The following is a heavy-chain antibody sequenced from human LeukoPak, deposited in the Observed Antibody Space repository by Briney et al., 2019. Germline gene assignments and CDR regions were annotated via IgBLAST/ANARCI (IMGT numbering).Heavy chain of an antibody. CDR3: ARDHCGGDWLCPDSWFDP. D-gene: IGHD2-21*01. V-gene: IGHV3-7*01. J-gene: IGHJ5*02. CDR2: IKQDGSEK. CDR1: GFTFSTYW. Sequence: GGSLRLSCAASGFTFSTYWMSWVRQAPGKGLEWVANIKQDGSEKYYVDSVKGRFTISRDNAKNSLYLQMNSLRAEDTAQYYCARDHCGGDWLCPDSWFDPWGQGTLVTVCS.